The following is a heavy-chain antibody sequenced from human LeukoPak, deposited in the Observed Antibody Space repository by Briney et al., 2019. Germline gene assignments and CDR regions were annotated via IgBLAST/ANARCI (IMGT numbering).Heavy chain of an antibody. CDR3: ARAPILTGYLSC. J-gene: IGHJ4*02. Sequence: ASVKVSCKASGYTFTGYYMHWVRQAPGQGLEWMGRINPNSGGTNYAQKFQGRVTMTRDTSISTAYMELSRLRSDDTAVYYCARAPILTGYLSCWGQGTLVTVSS. D-gene: IGHD3-9*01. V-gene: IGHV1-2*06. CDR1: GYTFTGYY. CDR2: INPNSGGT.